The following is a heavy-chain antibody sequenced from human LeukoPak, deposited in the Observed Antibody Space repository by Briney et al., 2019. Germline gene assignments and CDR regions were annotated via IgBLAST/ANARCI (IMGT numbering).Heavy chain of an antibody. CDR1: GGSISSYY. J-gene: IGHJ3*02. Sequence: SETLSLTCTVSGGSISSYYWSWIRQPPGKGLEWIGYIYYSGSTNYNPSLKSRVTISVDTSKNQFSLKLSSVTAADTAVYYCATGYSYGLDAFDIWGQGTMVTVSS. V-gene: IGHV4-59*01. CDR2: IYYSGST. CDR3: ATGYSYGLDAFDI. D-gene: IGHD5-18*01.